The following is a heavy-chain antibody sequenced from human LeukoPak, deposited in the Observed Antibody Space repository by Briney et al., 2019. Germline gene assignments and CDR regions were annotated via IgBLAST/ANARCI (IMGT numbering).Heavy chain of an antibody. V-gene: IGHV1-2*02. CDR3: ARVRRFDDSTGYYYYFDF. Sequence: ASVKVSCKASGYTFIGYYMHWVRQAPGQGLEWVGWINPNSGATNYAQKFQGRVTMTRDTSISTAYMELSSLRSDDTAVFYCARVRRFDDSTGYYYYFDFWGQGTLVTVPS. J-gene: IGHJ4*02. D-gene: IGHD3-22*01. CDR2: INPNSGAT. CDR1: GYTFIGYY.